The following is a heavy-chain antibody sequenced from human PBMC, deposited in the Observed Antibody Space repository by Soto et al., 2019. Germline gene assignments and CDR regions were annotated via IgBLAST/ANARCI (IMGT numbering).Heavy chain of an antibody. D-gene: IGHD2-2*01. CDR1: GGSISSYY. Sequence: SETLSLTCTVSGGSISSYYWSWIRQPPGKGLEWIGYIYYSGSTNYNPSLKSRVTISVDTSKNQFSLKLSSVTAADTAVYYCARRVPVGPFDYWGQGTLVTVSS. CDR3: ARRVPVGPFDY. CDR2: IYYSGST. V-gene: IGHV4-59*08. J-gene: IGHJ4*02.